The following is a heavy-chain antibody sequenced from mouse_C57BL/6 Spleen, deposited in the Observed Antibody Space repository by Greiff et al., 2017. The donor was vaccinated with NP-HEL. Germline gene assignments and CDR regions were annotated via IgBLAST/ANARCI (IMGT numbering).Heavy chain of an antibody. CDR1: GYTFTEYT. V-gene: IGHV1-62-2*01. J-gene: IGHJ2*01. CDR3: ARNERSLYYYGVIYFGY. CDR2: FYPGSGSI. Sequence: QVQLQQSGAELVKPGASVKLSCKASGYTFTEYTIHWVKQRSGQGLEWIGWFYPGSGSIRYNEKFKDKATLTADKSSSTAYMELSRLTSEDSAVYYCARNERSLYYYGVIYFGYWGHGTTLTVAS. D-gene: IGHD1-1*01.